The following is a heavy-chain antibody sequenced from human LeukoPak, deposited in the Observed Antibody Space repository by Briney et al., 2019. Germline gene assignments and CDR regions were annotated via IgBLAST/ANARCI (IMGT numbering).Heavy chain of an antibody. J-gene: IGHJ6*03. CDR1: GFTFSSYA. CDR3: AKRGNGYYYYMDV. CDR2: ISYDGSNK. D-gene: IGHD3-16*01. V-gene: IGHV3-30-3*02. Sequence: GGSLRLSCAASGFTFSSYAMHWVRQAPGKGLEWVAVISYDGSNKYYADSVKGRFTISRDNSKNTLYLQMNSLRAEDTAVYYCAKRGNGYYYYMDVWGKGTTVTVSS.